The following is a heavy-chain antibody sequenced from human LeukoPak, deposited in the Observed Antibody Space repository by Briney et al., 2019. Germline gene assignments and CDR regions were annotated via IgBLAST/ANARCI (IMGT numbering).Heavy chain of an antibody. V-gene: IGHV3-74*01. D-gene: IGHD6-19*01. CDR2: INSDGSST. J-gene: IGHJ4*02. CDR3: ARDPSRLAVGPGGFDY. CDR1: GFTFSSYW. Sequence: GGSLRLSCAASGFTFSSYWMHWVRQAPGKGLVWVSRINSDGSSTSYADSVKGRFTISRDNAKNTLYLQMDSLRAEDTAVYYCARDPSRLAVGPGGFDYWGLGTLVTVSS.